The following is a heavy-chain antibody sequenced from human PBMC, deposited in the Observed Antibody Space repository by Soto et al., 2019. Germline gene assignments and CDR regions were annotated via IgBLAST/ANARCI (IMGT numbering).Heavy chain of an antibody. D-gene: IGHD6-13*01. CDR1: GFTFDDYA. CDR2: ISWNSGSI. Sequence: EVQLVESGGGLVQPGRSLRLSCAASGFTFDDYAMHWVRQAPGKGLEWVSGISWNSGSIGYADSVKGRFTISRDNAKNSLYLQMNSLRAEDTALYYCAKDAIRDSSSWSRGFDYWGQGTLVTVSS. V-gene: IGHV3-9*01. J-gene: IGHJ4*02. CDR3: AKDAIRDSSSWSRGFDY.